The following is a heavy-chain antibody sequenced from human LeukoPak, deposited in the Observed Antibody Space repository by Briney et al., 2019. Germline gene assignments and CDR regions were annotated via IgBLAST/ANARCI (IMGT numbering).Heavy chain of an antibody. CDR2: MWYDGSNK. CDR3: ARDGAAAAPEIYNYYYLDV. CDR1: GFSFSSYD. D-gene: IGHD6-13*01. Sequence: GRSLRLSCAAYGFSFSSYDMHWVRQAPGKGLEWVAEMWYDGSNKYYADSVKGRFIISRDNSKNTLYLQINSLGAEDTAVYYCARDGAAAAPEIYNYYYLDVWGKGTTVTVSS. J-gene: IGHJ6*03. V-gene: IGHV3-33*01.